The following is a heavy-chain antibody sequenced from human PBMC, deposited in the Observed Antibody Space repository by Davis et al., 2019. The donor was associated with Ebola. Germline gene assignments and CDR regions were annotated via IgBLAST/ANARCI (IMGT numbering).Heavy chain of an antibody. V-gene: IGHV3-21*01. CDR3: VRDPALVVTGGGGFFGL. D-gene: IGHD2-21*02. CDR2: ISSSSNYI. CDR1: RFTSSSIR. J-gene: IGHJ2*01. Sequence: PGGSLRLSCAPSRFTSSSIRMNWVRQVPGKGLEWVSFISSSSNYIYYADSVKGRFTVSRDNAKNSLYLQMNSLRAEDTAVYHCVRDPALVVTGGGGFFGLWGRGTLVTVSS.